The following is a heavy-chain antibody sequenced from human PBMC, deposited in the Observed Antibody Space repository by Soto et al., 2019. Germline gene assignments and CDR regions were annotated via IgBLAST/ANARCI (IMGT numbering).Heavy chain of an antibody. Sequence: PGGSLRLSCAASGFTFSSYGMHWVRQAPGKGLEWVAVIWYDGSNKYYADSVKGRFTISRDNSKNTLYLQMNSLRAEDTAVYYCARDWIFGNDNGFDPWGQGTLVTVSS. J-gene: IGHJ5*02. CDR3: ARDWIFGNDNGFDP. CDR2: IWYDGSNK. CDR1: GFTFSSYG. D-gene: IGHD3-3*01. V-gene: IGHV3-33*01.